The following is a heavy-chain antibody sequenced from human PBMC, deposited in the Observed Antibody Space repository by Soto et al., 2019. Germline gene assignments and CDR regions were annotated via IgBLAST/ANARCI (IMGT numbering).Heavy chain of an antibody. CDR3: ATSCGYLYYYYMDV. V-gene: IGHV4-59*01. Sequence: LETLSLTCTVSGGSISSYYWSWIRQPPGKGLEWIGYIYYSGSTNYNPSLKSRVTISVDTSKNQFSLKLSSVTAADTAVYYCATSCGYLYYYYMDVWGKGTTVTVSS. CDR2: IYYSGST. J-gene: IGHJ6*03. CDR1: GGSISSYY. D-gene: IGHD3-22*01.